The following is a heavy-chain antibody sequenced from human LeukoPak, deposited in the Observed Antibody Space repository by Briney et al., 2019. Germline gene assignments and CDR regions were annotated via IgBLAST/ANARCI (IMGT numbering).Heavy chain of an antibody. CDR2: IYYSGST. J-gene: IGHJ4*02. CDR1: GGSVSSGSYY. V-gene: IGHV4-61*01. CDR3: ARGAAAACFDY. Sequence: PSETLSLTCTVSGGSVSSGSYYWSWIRQPPGKGLEWIGYIYYSGSTNYNPSLKSRVTISVDTSKNQFSLKLSSVTAADTAVYYCARGAAAACFDYWGQGTLVTVSS. D-gene: IGHD6-13*01.